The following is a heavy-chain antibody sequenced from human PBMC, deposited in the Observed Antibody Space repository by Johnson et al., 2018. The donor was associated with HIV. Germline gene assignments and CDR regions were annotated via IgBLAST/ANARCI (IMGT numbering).Heavy chain of an antibody. J-gene: IGHJ3*02. V-gene: IGHV3-30*04. CDR1: GFTFSSYA. Sequence: QVQLVESGGGVVRPGGSLRLSCAASGFTFSSYAMHWVRQAPGKGLEWVAVISYDGSNKYLADSVKGRFTISRDNAKNSLYLQMNSLRAEDTAVFYCARSVDAFDIWGQGTMVTV. CDR2: ISYDGSNK. CDR3: ARSVDAFDI.